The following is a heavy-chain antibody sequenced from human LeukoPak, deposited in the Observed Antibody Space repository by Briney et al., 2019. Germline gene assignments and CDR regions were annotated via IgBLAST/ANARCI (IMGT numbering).Heavy chain of an antibody. Sequence: SETLSLTCTVSGGSISSSSYYWGWIRQPPGKGLEWIVSIYYSGSTYYNPSLKSRVTISVDTSKNQFSLKLSSVTAADTAVYSCARGGYSYGSFTGYYMDVWGKGTTVTISS. D-gene: IGHD5-18*01. CDR1: GGSISSSSYY. J-gene: IGHJ6*03. V-gene: IGHV4-39*07. CDR2: IYYSGST. CDR3: ARGGYSYGSFTGYYMDV.